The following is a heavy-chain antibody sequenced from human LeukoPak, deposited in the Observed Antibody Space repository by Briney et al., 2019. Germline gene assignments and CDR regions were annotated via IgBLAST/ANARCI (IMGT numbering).Heavy chain of an antibody. CDR1: GDTISTRAIC. CDR3: ARSSTVAYAYDI. V-gene: IGHV2-70*11. Sequence: PALVNLPKTLTLTINLSGDTISTRAICVNWIRQPEGKALEFLARMDWEDDKYYSTSVKTRLTISKDTSKSQVVLTMNYMDPVDTATYYCARSSTVAYAYDIWGQGTMVTVSS. J-gene: IGHJ3*02. D-gene: IGHD4-23*01. CDR2: MDWEDDK.